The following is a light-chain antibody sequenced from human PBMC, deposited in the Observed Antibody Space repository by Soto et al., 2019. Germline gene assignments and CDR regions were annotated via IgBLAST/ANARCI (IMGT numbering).Light chain of an antibody. V-gene: IGKV3-15*01. CDR1: QSVSSN. J-gene: IGKJ5*01. CDR2: GTT. CDR3: QQYHNWPIT. Sequence: EKVMTQSPATLSVSPGERATLSCRASQSVSSNLAWYQHKPGQAPRLLIYGTTTRATGIPARFSGSGSGTEFTLTISSLQSEDFAVYYCQQYHNWPITFGQGTRLEIK.